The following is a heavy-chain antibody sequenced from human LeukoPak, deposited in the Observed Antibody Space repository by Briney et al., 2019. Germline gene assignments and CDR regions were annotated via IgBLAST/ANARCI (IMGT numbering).Heavy chain of an antibody. D-gene: IGHD3-9*01. V-gene: IGHV4-34*01. CDR2: INHSGST. CDR1: GGSFSGYY. Sequence: SETLSLTCAVYGGSFSGYYWSWIRQPPGKGLEWIGEINHSGSTNYNPSLKSRVTISVDTSKNRFSLKLSSVTAADTAVYYCARGVLRYFDWSPMPDYWGQGTLVTVSS. CDR3: ARGVLRYFDWSPMPDY. J-gene: IGHJ4*02.